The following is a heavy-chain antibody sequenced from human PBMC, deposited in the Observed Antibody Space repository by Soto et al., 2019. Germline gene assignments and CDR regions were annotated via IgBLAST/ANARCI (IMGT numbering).Heavy chain of an antibody. Sequence: QVQLVQSGAEVKKPGASVKVSCKASGYTFASYGISWVRQAPGQGLEWMGWISAYNGNTDYAQKFQGRVTMTTDTFTRTAYMEVRSMRSDDTAVYYCAREGTCSSTSCPTYFSFGIEVWCQGTKVTVSS. J-gene: IGHJ6*02. CDR2: ISAYNGNT. CDR1: GYTFASYG. V-gene: IGHV1-18*01. CDR3: AREGTCSSTSCPTYFSFGIEV. D-gene: IGHD2-2*01.